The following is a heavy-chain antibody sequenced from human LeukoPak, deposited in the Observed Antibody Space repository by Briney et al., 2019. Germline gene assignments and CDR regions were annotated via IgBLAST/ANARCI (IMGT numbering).Heavy chain of an antibody. Sequence: GASVKVSCEASGYTFTSYAMNWVRQAPGQGLEWMGWINTNTGNPTYAQGFTGRFVFSLDTSVSTAYLQISSLKAEDTAVYYCAREGDYYDSSGYNNWGQGTLVTVSS. CDR2: INTNTGNP. CDR1: GYTFTSYA. V-gene: IGHV7-4-1*02. CDR3: AREGDYYDSSGYNN. D-gene: IGHD3-22*01. J-gene: IGHJ4*02.